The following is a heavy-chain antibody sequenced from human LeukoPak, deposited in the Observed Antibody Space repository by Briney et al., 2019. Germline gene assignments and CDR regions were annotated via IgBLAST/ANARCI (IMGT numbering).Heavy chain of an antibody. J-gene: IGHJ4*02. Sequence: SETLSLTCTVSGGSISSSSYYWGWIRQPPGEGLEWIGSIYYSGSTYYNPSLKSRVTISVDTSKNQFSLKLSSVTAADTAVYYCARALTFGGVIVRGYWGQGTLVTVSS. CDR1: GGSISSSSYY. CDR2: IYYSGST. V-gene: IGHV4-39*07. D-gene: IGHD3-16*02. CDR3: ARALTFGGVIVRGY.